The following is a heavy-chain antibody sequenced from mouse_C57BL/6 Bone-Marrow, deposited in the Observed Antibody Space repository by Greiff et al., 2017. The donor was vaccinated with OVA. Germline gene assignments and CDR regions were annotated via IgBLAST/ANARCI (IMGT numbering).Heavy chain of an antibody. Sequence: EVQLQQSGPELVKPGASVKISCKASGYSFTGYYMNWVKQSPEKSLEWIGEINPSTGGTTYNQKFKAKATLTVDKSSSTAYMQLKSLTSEDSAVYYCARRAYYYGPSGCAYWGQGTLVTVSA. J-gene: IGHJ3*01. CDR2: INPSTGGT. V-gene: IGHV1-42*01. CDR1: GYSFTGYY. CDR3: ARRAYYYGPSGCAY. D-gene: IGHD1-1*01.